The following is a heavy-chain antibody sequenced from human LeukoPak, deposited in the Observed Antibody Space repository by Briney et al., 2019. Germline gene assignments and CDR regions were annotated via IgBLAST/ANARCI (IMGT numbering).Heavy chain of an antibody. V-gene: IGHV4-59*01. D-gene: IGHD7-27*01. CDR2: IYYSGST. CDR1: GGSISSYY. CDR3: ARGGSNGDPPAL. J-gene: IGHJ4*01. Sequence: SETLSLTCTVSGGSISSYYWSWIRQPPGPGQEWIGYIYYSGSTNYNPSLKSRVTITVDTSKNQFSLKLTSVTAADTAVYYCARGGSNGDPPALWGXXTLVTXSS.